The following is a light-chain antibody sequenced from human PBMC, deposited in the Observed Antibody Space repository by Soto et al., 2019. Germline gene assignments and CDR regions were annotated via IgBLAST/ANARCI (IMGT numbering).Light chain of an antibody. CDR3: QSYDSSLSGHVV. J-gene: IGLJ2*01. CDR2: GNS. CDR1: SSNIGAGYD. V-gene: IGLV1-40*01. Sequence: QSVLTQPPSVSGAPGQRVTISCTGSSSNIGAGYDGHWYQQLPETAPKLLIYGNSNRPSGVPDRFSGSKSGTSASLAITGLQVEDEADYYCQSYDSSLSGHVVFGGGTKVTVL.